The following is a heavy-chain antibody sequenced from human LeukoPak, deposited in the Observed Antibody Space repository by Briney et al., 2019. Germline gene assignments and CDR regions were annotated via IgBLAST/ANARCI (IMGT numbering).Heavy chain of an antibody. CDR2: ISSSSTI. Sequence: GGSLRLSCAASGFTFSSYSMNWVRQAPGKGLEWVSYISSSSTIYYADSVKGRFTISRDNAKNSLYLQMNSLRDEDTAVYYCARYRSSPNFDYWGQGTLVTVSS. J-gene: IGHJ4*02. CDR3: ARYRSSPNFDY. V-gene: IGHV3-48*02. CDR1: GFTFSSYS. D-gene: IGHD6-13*01.